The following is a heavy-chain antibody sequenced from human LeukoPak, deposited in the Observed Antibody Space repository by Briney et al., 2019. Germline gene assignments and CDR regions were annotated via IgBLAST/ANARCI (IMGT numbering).Heavy chain of an antibody. CDR1: GPTFSSYS. V-gene: IGHV3-23*01. CDR2: ITASGDTT. J-gene: IGHJ4*02. Sequence: QSGGSLRLSCEASGPTFSSYSMSWVRQAPGRGLEWVSAITASGDTTYYADSVTGRFTISRDNSKNTLYLQMNSLRVEDTAVYYCAKMSGYFDYWGKGTLVTVSS. CDR3: AKMSGYFDY.